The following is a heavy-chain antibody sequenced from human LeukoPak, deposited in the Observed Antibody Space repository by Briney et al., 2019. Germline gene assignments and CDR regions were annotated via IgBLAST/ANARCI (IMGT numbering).Heavy chain of an antibody. Sequence: ASVNVSCKASGYTFTSYGISWVRQAPGQGLEWMGWISAYNGNTNYAQKLQGRVTMTTDTSTSTAYMELRSLRSDDTAVYYCASGYPYYYDSSGYPYSYWGQGTLVTVSS. D-gene: IGHD3-22*01. CDR1: GYTFTSYG. J-gene: IGHJ4*02. CDR3: ASGYPYYYDSSGYPYSY. V-gene: IGHV1-18*01. CDR2: ISAYNGNT.